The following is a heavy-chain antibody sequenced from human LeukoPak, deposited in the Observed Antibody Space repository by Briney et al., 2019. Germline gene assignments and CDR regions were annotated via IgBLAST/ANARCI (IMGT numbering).Heavy chain of an antibody. Sequence: SETLSLTCTVSGGSISSYYWSWIRQPPGKGLEWIGYIYYSGSTNYNPSLKSRVTISVDTSKNQFSLKLSSVTAADTAVYYCATDGSGSYYPFDYWGQGTLVTVSS. J-gene: IGHJ4*02. CDR2: IYYSGST. D-gene: IGHD3-10*01. CDR1: GGSISSYY. V-gene: IGHV4-59*01. CDR3: ATDGSGSYYPFDY.